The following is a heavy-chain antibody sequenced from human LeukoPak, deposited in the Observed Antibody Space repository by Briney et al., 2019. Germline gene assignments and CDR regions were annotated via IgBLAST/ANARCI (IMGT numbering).Heavy chain of an antibody. D-gene: IGHD5-18*01. CDR3: ARDFSYGSGFDY. Sequence: PGGSLRLSCAASGFSISSYALHWVRQAPGKGLQYVSGISNGGSIDYANSVKGRFTISRDNSKNTLYLQMVSLRPEDMAVYYCARDFSYGSGFDYWGQGILVTVSS. J-gene: IGHJ4*02. CDR2: ISNGGSI. CDR1: GFSISSYA. V-gene: IGHV3-64*01.